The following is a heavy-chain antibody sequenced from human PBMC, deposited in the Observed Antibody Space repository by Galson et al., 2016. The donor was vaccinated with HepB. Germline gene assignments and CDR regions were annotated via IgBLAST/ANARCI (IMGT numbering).Heavy chain of an antibody. CDR2: IIPIFGTT. CDR1: GGTFSSYT. D-gene: IGHD6-13*01. Sequence: SVKVSCKASGGTFSSYTISWVRQAPGQGLEWMGAIIPIFGTTNYAQRFQGRVTITADESASTAYMELSSLKSEDTAVYYCSTPLYSSSFLVYWGQGTLVTVSS. J-gene: IGHJ4*02. V-gene: IGHV1-69*13. CDR3: STPLYSSSFLVY.